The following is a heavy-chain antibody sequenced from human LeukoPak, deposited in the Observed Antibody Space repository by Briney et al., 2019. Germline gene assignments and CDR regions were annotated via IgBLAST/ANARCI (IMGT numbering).Heavy chain of an antibody. D-gene: IGHD1-1*01. CDR2: ISYSGNT. V-gene: IGHV4-39*01. CDR3: ARLRYNWILPGPDAFDI. CDR1: GGSIISSDYH. J-gene: IGHJ3*02. Sequence: SETLSLTCTVSGGSIISSDYHWGWVRQPPGKGLEWIGTISYSGNTDYNPSLRSRVTISVDTSKNQFSLRLSSVTAADTAVYYCARLRYNWILPGPDAFDIWGQGTKVTVSS.